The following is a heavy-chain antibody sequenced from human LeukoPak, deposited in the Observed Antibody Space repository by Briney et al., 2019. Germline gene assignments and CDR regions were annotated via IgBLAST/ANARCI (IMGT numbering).Heavy chain of an antibody. D-gene: IGHD3-10*01. V-gene: IGHV4-61*10. CDR1: GGSISSGSYY. J-gene: IGHJ4*02. Sequence: SETLSLTCTVPGGSISSGSYYWSWIRQPAGKGLEWIGYIYYTGTTNYNPSLKSRVTLSVDTSKNQFSLKLTSVTAADTAVYYCARGILWFGDTAPGDYWGQGTLVTVSS. CDR3: ARGILWFGDTAPGDY. CDR2: IYYTGTT.